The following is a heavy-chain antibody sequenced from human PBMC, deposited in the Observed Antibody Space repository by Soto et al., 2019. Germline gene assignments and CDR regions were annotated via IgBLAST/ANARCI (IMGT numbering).Heavy chain of an antibody. CDR3: AKEIFTGSGAAFDV. Sequence: QAQLVESGGDLVEPGGSLRLSCVASGFTFSDYYMAWIRQAPGKGLEWLTQVSPHSNYTHYAASVKGRFTISRDNDRNSLYLQMNCLTVEDTAVYYCAKEIFTGSGAAFDVWGPGTRVTVSS. J-gene: IGHJ3*01. V-gene: IGHV3-11*06. CDR2: VSPHSNYT. CDR1: GFTFSDYY. D-gene: IGHD1-26*01.